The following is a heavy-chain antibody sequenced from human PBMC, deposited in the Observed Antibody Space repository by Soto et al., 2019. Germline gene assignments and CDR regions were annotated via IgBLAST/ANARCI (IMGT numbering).Heavy chain of an antibody. Sequence: SGESLKISCKGSGYSFTSYWISWVRQMPGKGLEWMGRIDPSDSYTNYSPSFQGHVTISADKSISTAYLQWSSLKASDTAMYYCARPLEYSSSDYYGMDVWGQGTTVTVSS. CDR2: IDPSDSYT. CDR1: GYSFTSYW. CDR3: ARPLEYSSSDYYGMDV. D-gene: IGHD6-6*01. V-gene: IGHV5-10-1*01. J-gene: IGHJ6*02.